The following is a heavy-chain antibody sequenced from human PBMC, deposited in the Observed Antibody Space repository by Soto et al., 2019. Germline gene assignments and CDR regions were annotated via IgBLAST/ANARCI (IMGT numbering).Heavy chain of an antibody. CDR3: ARQSGITMVRGVIINWFDP. Sequence: LGESLKISCKGSGYSFTSYWISWVRQMPGKGLEWMGRIDPSDSYTNYSPSFQGHVTISADKSISTAYLQWSSLKASDTAMYYCARQSGITMVRGVIINWFDPWGQGTLVTVSS. J-gene: IGHJ5*02. CDR1: GYSFTSYW. D-gene: IGHD3-10*01. V-gene: IGHV5-10-1*01. CDR2: IDPSDSYT.